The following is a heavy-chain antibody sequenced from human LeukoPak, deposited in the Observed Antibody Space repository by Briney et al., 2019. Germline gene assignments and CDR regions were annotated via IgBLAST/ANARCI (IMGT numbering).Heavy chain of an antibody. V-gene: IGHV3-23*01. CDR3: AKDSTTYSSGWYPYFQH. D-gene: IGHD6-19*01. Sequence: GGSLRLSCAASGFTFDDYAMHWVRQAPGKGLEWVSAISGSGGSTYYADSVKGRFTISRDNSKNTLYLQMSSLRAEDTAVYYCAKDSTTYSSGWYPYFQHWGQGTLVTVSS. CDR1: GFTFDDYA. J-gene: IGHJ1*01. CDR2: ISGSGGST.